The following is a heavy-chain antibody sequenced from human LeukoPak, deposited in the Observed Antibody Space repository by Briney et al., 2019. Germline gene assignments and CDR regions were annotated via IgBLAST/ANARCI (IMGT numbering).Heavy chain of an antibody. CDR3: ARSLRAVAGIWDY. V-gene: IGHV4-59*01. D-gene: IGHD6-19*01. J-gene: IGHJ4*02. CDR2: IYYSGST. Sequence: PSETLSLTCTVSGGSISSYYWSWIRQPPGKGLEWIGYIYYSGSTNYNPSLKSRVTISVDTSKNQFSLKLSSVTAADTAVYYCARSLRAVAGIWDYWGQGTLVTVSS. CDR1: GGSISSYY.